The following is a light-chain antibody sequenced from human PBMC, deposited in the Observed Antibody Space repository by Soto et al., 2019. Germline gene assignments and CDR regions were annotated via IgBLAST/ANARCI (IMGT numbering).Light chain of an antibody. J-gene: IGLJ3*02. CDR1: SSNIGNNI. CDR2: GND. Sequence: QSVLTQPPSVSAAPGQTVTISCSGSSSNIGNNIVSWYQQQLPGTAPKLLIYGNDRRPSGIPDRFSGSKSGTSATLGIIGLQTGDEADYYCATWDASLSEVVFGGGTKLTVL. V-gene: IGLV1-51*01. CDR3: ATWDASLSEVV.